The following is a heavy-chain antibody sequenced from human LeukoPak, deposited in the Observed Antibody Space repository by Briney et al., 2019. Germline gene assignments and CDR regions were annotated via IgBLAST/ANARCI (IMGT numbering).Heavy chain of an antibody. V-gene: IGHV4-34*01. CDR2: INHSGST. Sequence: GSLRLSCAASGFTFSNAWMSWVRQAPGKGLEWIGEINHSGSTNYNPSLKSRVTISVDTSKNQFSLKLSSVTAADTAVYYCARRRSMDVWGKGTTVTVSP. J-gene: IGHJ6*04. CDR3: ARRRSMDV. CDR1: GFTFSNAW. D-gene: IGHD2-15*01.